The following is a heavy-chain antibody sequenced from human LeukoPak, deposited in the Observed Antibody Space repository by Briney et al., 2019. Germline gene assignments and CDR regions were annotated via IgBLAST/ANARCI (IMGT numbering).Heavy chain of an antibody. Sequence: SVKVSCKASGGTFISYAISWVRQAPGQGLEWMGGIIPIFGTANYAQKFQGRVTITADESTSTAYMELSSLRSEDTAVYYCAREKGDTMVRGVIIESRWFDPWGQGTLVTVSS. CDR2: IIPIFGTA. J-gene: IGHJ5*02. V-gene: IGHV1-69*13. CDR3: AREKGDTMVRGVIIESRWFDP. CDR1: GGTFISYA. D-gene: IGHD3-10*01.